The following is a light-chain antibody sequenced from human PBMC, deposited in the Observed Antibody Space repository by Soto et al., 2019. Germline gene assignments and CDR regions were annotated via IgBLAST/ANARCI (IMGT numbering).Light chain of an antibody. CDR1: QSVSSY. V-gene: IGKV3-11*01. CDR2: DAS. CDR3: QQGSNWPLPLT. Sequence: EIVLTQSPATLSLSPGERATLSCRASQSVSSYLAWYQQKPGQAPRLLIYDASNRATGIPARFSGSGSGTDFTLTISSLEPEDFAVYYCQQGSNWPLPLTFGGGTKVEIK. J-gene: IGKJ4*01.